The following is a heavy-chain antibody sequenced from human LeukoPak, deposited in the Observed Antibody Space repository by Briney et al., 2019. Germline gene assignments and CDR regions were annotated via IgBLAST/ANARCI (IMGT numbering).Heavy chain of an antibody. D-gene: IGHD3-10*01. Sequence: GASVKVSCKASGYTFTSYYMHWVRQAPGQGLEWMGIINPSGGSTSYAQKFQGRVTMTRDTSTSTVYMELSSLRSEDTAVYYCAREFTMVRGWDYYYYGMDVWGQGTTVTVSS. CDR2: INPSGGST. CDR1: GYTFTSYY. J-gene: IGHJ6*02. CDR3: AREFTMVRGWDYYYYGMDV. V-gene: IGHV1-46*01.